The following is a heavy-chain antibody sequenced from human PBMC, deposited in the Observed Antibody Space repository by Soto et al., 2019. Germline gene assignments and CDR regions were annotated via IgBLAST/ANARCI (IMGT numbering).Heavy chain of an antibody. Sequence: QITLKESGPTLVKPTQTLTLTCTFSGFSLSTSGVGVGWIRQPPGKALEWLALIYWDDDKRYSPSLKSRLTITQDTSKNHVVLTMTNMDPVDTATYYCAHRLAATGLFDYWGQGTLVTVSS. D-gene: IGHD6-13*01. CDR1: GFSLSTSGVG. J-gene: IGHJ4*02. V-gene: IGHV2-5*02. CDR3: AHRLAATGLFDY. CDR2: IYWDDDK.